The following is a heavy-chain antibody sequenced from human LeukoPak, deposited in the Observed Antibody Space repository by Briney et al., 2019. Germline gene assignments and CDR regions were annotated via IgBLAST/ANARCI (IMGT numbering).Heavy chain of an antibody. CDR1: GGSFSGYY. J-gene: IGHJ3*02. V-gene: IGHV4-34*01. CDR2: INHSGST. D-gene: IGHD1-26*01. CDR3: ARDLHSGSYYGAFDI. Sequence: PSETLSLTCAVYGGSFSGYYWSWIRQPPGKGLEWIGEINHSGSTNYNPSLKSRVTISVDTSKNQFSLKLSSVTAADTAVYYCARDLHSGSYYGAFDIWGQGTMVTVSS.